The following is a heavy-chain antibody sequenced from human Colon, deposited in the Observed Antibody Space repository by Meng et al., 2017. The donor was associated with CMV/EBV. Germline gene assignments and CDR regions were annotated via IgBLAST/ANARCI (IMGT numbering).Heavy chain of an antibody. CDR3: AKSRSSTPGIVDD. V-gene: IGHV4-61*08. CDR1: GVSVTSGAYH. Sequence: ESGPGRLRPSESLSLTCIVSGVSVTSGAYHWSWIRQSPGKGLEWIGYIYDTGITIYNPSLKSRVTIFLETSKNQFSLNLNSMTTADTAVYYCAKSRSSTPGIVDDWGQGTLVTVSS. CDR2: IYDTGIT. J-gene: IGHJ4*02. D-gene: IGHD2/OR15-2a*01.